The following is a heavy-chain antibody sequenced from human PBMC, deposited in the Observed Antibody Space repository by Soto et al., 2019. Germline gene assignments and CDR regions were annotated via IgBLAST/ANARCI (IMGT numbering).Heavy chain of an antibody. D-gene: IGHD3-22*01. CDR2: INSDGSST. V-gene: IGHV3-74*01. CDR3: AIRASYYDSSGYFDY. CDR1: GFTVSSNY. J-gene: IGHJ4*02. Sequence: PGGSLRLSCAASGFTVSSNYMSWVRQAPGKGLVWVSRINSDGSSTSYADSVRGRFTISRDNAKNTLYLQMNSLRAEDTAVYYCAIRASYYDSSGYFDYWGQGTLVTVSS.